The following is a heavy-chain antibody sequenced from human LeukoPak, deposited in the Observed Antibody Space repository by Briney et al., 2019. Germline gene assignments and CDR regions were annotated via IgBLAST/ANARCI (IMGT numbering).Heavy chain of an antibody. CDR1: GFTFSDYY. CDR2: ISSSGSTI. V-gene: IGHV3-11*01. J-gene: IGHJ6*02. D-gene: IGHD3-22*01. CDR3: ARDDYYDSSGVYYYGMDV. Sequence: GGSLRLSCAASGFTFSDYYMSWIRQAPGKGLEWVSYISSSGSTIYYADSVKGRFTISRDNAKNSLYLQMNSLRAEDTAVYYCARDDYYDSSGVYYYGMDVWGQGTLVTVS.